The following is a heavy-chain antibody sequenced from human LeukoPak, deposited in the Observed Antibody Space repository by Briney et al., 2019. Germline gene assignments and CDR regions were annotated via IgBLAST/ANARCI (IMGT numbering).Heavy chain of an antibody. J-gene: IGHJ4*02. Sequence: PGGSLRLSCAASGFTFSSYGMHWVRQAPGKGLEWVAVISYDGSNKYYADSVKGRFTISRDNSKNTLYLQMNSLRAEDTAVYYCAKLSSTIFHFDYWGQGTLVTVSS. V-gene: IGHV3-30*18. CDR2: ISYDGSNK. CDR3: AKLSSTIFHFDY. CDR1: GFTFSSYG. D-gene: IGHD3-3*01.